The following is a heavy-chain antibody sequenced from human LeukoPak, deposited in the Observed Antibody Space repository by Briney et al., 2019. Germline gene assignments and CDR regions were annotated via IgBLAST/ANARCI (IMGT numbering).Heavy chain of an antibody. D-gene: IGHD1-26*01. J-gene: IGHJ4*02. CDR2: INMGTENP. V-gene: IGHV7-4-1*02. CDR1: GYPFTSYA. Sequence: GASVKVSCKASGYPFTSYAVNWVRQAPRQGLEWMGWINMGTENPTYAQDFTGRFVFSLDTAVSTAYLQISSLKAEDTAVYYCVRDSLIKGASTLDHWGQGTLVTVSS. CDR3: VRDSLIKGASTLDH.